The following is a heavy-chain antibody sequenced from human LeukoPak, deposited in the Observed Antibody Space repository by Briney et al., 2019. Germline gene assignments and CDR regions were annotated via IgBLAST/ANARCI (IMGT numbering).Heavy chain of an antibody. CDR3: AGEMATTLDY. D-gene: IGHD5-24*01. J-gene: IGHJ4*02. CDR1: GGTCSSYA. CDR2: IIPIFGTA. Sequence: GASVKVSCKASGGTCSSYAISWVRQAPGQGLEWMGGIIPIFGTANYAQKFQGRVTITADESTSTAYMELSSLRSEDTAVYYCAGEMATTLDYWGQGTPVTVSS. V-gene: IGHV1-69*01.